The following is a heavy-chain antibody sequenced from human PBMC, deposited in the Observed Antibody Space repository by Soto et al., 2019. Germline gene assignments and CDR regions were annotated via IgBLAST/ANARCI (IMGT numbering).Heavy chain of an antibody. Sequence: ASVKVSCKASGYTFTSYAMHWVRQAPGRRLEWMGWINAGNGNTKYSQKFQGRVNITRDTSASTAYMELSSLRFEDTAVYFCATSIADDAFDISGRGTMVTLSS. CDR1: GYTFTSYA. CDR2: INAGNGNT. V-gene: IGHV1-3*01. J-gene: IGHJ3*02. CDR3: ATSIADDAFDI. D-gene: IGHD3-16*02.